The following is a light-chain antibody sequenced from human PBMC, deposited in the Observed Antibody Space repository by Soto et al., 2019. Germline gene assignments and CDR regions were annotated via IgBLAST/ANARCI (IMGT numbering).Light chain of an antibody. J-gene: IGKJ2*01. CDR2: GAF. CDR1: QGISNE. Sequence: MTQSPSSLSASVGDRVTITCRASQGISNELAWYQPKPGQAPRLLIHGAFTRATGIPARFSGSGSGTEFTLTFSTRQSEDFAGYFCQQYDNWPYTFGQGTKVDIK. V-gene: IGKV3-15*01. CDR3: QQYDNWPYT.